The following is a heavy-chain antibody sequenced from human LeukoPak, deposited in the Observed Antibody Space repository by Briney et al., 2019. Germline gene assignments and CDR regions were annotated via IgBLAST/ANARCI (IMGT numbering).Heavy chain of an antibody. CDR1: GFTFSSYG. V-gene: IGHV3-48*01. Sequence: GGSLRLSCAASGFTFSSYGMTWVRQAPGKGLEWVSYISSSSTIYYADSVKGRFTISRDNAKNSLYLQLNSLRAEDTAVYYCARGRGDILTGYYYYYYMDVWGKGTTVTVSS. CDR2: ISSSSTI. CDR3: ARGRGDILTGYYYYYYMDV. J-gene: IGHJ6*03. D-gene: IGHD3-9*01.